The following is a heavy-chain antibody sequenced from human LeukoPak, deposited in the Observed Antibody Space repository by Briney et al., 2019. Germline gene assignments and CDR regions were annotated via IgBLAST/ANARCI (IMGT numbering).Heavy chain of an antibody. CDR3: ARSHGSGSLVDPSDAFDI. V-gene: IGHV4-39*01. Sequence: SETLSLTCTVSGGSISSSSYYWGWIRQPPGKGLEWIGSIYYSGSTYYNPSLKSRVTISVDTSKNQFSLKLSSVTAADTAVYYCARSHGSGSLVDPSDAFDIWGQGTMVTASS. J-gene: IGHJ3*02. CDR2: IYYSGST. CDR1: GGSISSSSYY. D-gene: IGHD3-10*01.